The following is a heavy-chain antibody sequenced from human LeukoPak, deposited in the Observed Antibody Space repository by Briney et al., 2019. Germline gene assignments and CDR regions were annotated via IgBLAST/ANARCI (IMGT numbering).Heavy chain of an antibody. V-gene: IGHV1-69*05. D-gene: IGHD5-24*01. J-gene: IGHJ4*02. CDR2: IIPIFGTA. CDR1: GGTFSSYA. CDR3: ARDYEEMAIIFPISYFDY. Sequence: KPGSSVKVSCKASGGTFSSYAISWERQAPGRGLEWMGRIIPIFGTANYAQKFQGRVTITTDESTSTAYMELSSLRSEDTAVYYCARDYEEMAIIFPISYFDYWAREPWSPSPQ.